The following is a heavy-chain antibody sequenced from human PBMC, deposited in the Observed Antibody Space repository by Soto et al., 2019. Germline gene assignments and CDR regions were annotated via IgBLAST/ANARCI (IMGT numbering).Heavy chain of an antibody. Sequence: PGGSLRLSCASSGFTLSMSAVNWVRQAPGKGLEWVSYISDSGDRTYYADSVKGRFTISRDNSKNTLFLQMNSLRAEDTAIYYCAKKVNSGPGSQYFDYWGQGTLVTVSS. V-gene: IGHV3-23*01. CDR2: ISDSGDRT. CDR3: AKKVNSGPGSQYFDY. CDR1: GFTLSMSA. D-gene: IGHD3-10*01. J-gene: IGHJ4*02.